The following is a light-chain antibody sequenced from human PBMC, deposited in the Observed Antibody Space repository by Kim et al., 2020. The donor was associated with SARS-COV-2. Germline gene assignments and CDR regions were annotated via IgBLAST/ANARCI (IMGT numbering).Light chain of an antibody. V-gene: IGKV1-17*03. J-gene: IGKJ2*01. CDR1: HGISTY. CDR2: RAS. Sequence: DIQMTQSPSAMSASVGDRVTITCRASHGISTYLAWFQQKPGTVPKRLIYRASSLQSGVPSRFSGSGSGTEFTLTISSLQPEDFATYYCLQHSTYPPTFGQGTKLEI. CDR3: LQHSTYPPT.